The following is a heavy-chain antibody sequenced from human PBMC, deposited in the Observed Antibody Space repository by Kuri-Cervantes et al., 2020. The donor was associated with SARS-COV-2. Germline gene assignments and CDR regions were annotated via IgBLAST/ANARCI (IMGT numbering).Heavy chain of an antibody. J-gene: IGHJ6*02. D-gene: IGHD6-13*01. Sequence: GGSLRLSCAASGFTFSSYSMNWVRRAPGKGLEWVSSISSSSSYIYYADSVKGRFTISRDNAKNSLYLQMNSLRAEDTAVYYCARDRDGYSSSWYGGYYYGMDVWGQGTTVPSP. CDR1: GFTFSSYS. CDR3: ARDRDGYSSSWYGGYYYGMDV. V-gene: IGHV3-21*01. CDR2: ISSSSSYI.